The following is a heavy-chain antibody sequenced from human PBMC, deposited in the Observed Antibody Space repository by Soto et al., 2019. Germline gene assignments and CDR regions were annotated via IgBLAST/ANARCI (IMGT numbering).Heavy chain of an antibody. CDR1: GGSISTNNC. J-gene: IGHJ4*02. D-gene: IGHD2-15*01. CDR3: ARLGYCSAGTCYNFDH. V-gene: IGHV4-4*02. Sequence: PSETLSLTCAVSGGSISTNNCWSFVRQPPGKGLEWIGEIHPRGSTNYNPSLRSRVTMSLDKSKDQFSLRLNSVTAADTAVYYCARLGYCSAGTCYNFDHWGQGTLVTVSS. CDR2: IHPRGST.